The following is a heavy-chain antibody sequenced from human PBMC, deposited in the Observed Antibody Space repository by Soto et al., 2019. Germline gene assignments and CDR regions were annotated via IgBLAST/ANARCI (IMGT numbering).Heavy chain of an antibody. Sequence: EVQLVESGGGLVQPGGSLRLSCAASGFTFSSYWMSWVRQAPGKGLEWVANIKQDGSEKYYVDSVKGRFTISRDNAKNSLYLQMNSLRAEDTAVYYCARDLNFWSGYGMDVWGQGTTVTVSS. CDR3: ARDLNFWSGYGMDV. D-gene: IGHD3-3*01. J-gene: IGHJ6*02. CDR2: IKQDGSEK. CDR1: GFTFSSYW. V-gene: IGHV3-7*01.